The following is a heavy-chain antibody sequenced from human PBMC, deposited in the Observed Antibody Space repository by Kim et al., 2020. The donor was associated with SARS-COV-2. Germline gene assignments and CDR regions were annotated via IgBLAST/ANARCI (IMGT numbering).Heavy chain of an antibody. CDR1: GFTFSRYS. V-gene: IGHV3-21*01. CDR2: ISGNSNDL. J-gene: IGHJ4*02. D-gene: IGHD3-10*01. CDR3: ARERPRKGDDSSGSYNPLDD. Sequence: GGSLRLSCAASGFTFSRYSMNWVRQAPGKGLEWVSSISGNSNDLNYADSVKCRFTLSRDNAKNSLYLQMNSLSVEDTAVYYCARERPRKGDDSSGSYNPLDDWGQGTLVTVSS.